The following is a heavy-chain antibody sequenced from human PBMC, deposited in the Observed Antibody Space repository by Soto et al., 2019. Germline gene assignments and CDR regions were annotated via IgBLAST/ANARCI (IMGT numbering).Heavy chain of an antibody. CDR3: ARAKPWVVTPGNMDV. Sequence: SETLSLTCTVSGGSISSYYWSWIRQPPGKGLEWIGYIYYSGSTNYNPSLKSRVTISVDTSKNQFSLKLSSVTAADTAVYYCARAKPWVVTPGNMDVWGQGTTVTVSS. CDR1: GGSISSYY. D-gene: IGHD2-21*02. J-gene: IGHJ6*02. V-gene: IGHV4-59*01. CDR2: IYYSGST.